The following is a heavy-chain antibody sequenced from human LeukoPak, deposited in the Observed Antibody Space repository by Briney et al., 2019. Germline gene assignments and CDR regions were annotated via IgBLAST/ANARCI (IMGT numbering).Heavy chain of an antibody. J-gene: IGHJ4*02. CDR1: GGSISSYY. D-gene: IGHD3-22*01. CDR3: AGGRYYYDSSGYY. V-gene: IGHV4-59*08. CDR2: IYYSGST. Sequence: PSETLSPTCTVSGGSISSYYWSWIRQPPGKGLEWIGYIYYSGSTNYNPSLKSRVTISVDTSKNQFSLKLSSVTAADTAVYYCAGGRYYYDSSGYYWGQGTLVTVSS.